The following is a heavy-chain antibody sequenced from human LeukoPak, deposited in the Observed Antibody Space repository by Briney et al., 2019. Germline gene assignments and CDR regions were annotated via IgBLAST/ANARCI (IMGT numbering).Heavy chain of an antibody. CDR2: ISTSGRAI. D-gene: IGHD3-22*01. CDR3: ARVPLYDRSGYYFDY. J-gene: IGHJ4*02. CDR1: GFTFSNYN. Sequence: GGSLRLSCAASGFTFSNYNMNWVRQAPGKGLEWVSYISTSGRAIFYADSVKGRFTISRDNAKNSLFLQMNSLRDEDTAVYYCARVPLYDRSGYYFDYWGLETLVTVSS. V-gene: IGHV3-48*02.